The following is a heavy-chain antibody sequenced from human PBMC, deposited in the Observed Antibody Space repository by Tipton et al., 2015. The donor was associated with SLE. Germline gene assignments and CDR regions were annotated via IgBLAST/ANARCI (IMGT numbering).Heavy chain of an antibody. V-gene: IGHV4-4*07. CDR2: IYTSAST. CDR3: ARDWGGEALDF. CDR1: GGSISGYY. Sequence: TLSLTCTVSGGSISGYYWSWVRQPAGKGLEWIGRIYTSASTIYNPSLKSRVTLSSDTSKNQFSLRVTSVTAADTAVYYCARDWGGEALDFWGQGTLVTVSS. J-gene: IGHJ4*02. D-gene: IGHD2-21*01.